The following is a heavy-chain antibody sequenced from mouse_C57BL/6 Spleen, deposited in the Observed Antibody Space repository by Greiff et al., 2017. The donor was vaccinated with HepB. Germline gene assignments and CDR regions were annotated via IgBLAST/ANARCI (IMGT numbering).Heavy chain of an antibody. V-gene: IGHV1-72*01. Sequence: VQLQQSGAELVKPGASVKLSCKASGYTFTSYWMHWVKQRPGRGLEWIGRIDPNSGGTKYNEKFKSKATLTVDKPSSTAYMQLSSLTSEDSAVYYCAREFITTVVATGYWGQGTTLTVSS. CDR3: AREFITTVVATGY. CDR1: GYTFTSYW. CDR2: IDPNSGGT. D-gene: IGHD1-1*01. J-gene: IGHJ2*01.